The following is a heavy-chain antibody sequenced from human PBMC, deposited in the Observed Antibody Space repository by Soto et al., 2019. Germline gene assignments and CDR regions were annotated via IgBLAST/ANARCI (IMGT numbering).Heavy chain of an antibody. D-gene: IGHD3-22*01. J-gene: IGHJ6*02. CDR2: IYYSGST. CDR1: GGSISSYY. CDR3: ARDNLPTTYYYDSSGYYPGDGMDV. Sequence: SETLSLTCTVSGGSISSYYWSWIRQPPGKGLEWIGYIYYSGSTNYNPSLKSRVTISVDTSKNQFSLKLSSVTAADTAVYYCARDNLPTTYYYDSSGYYPGDGMDVWGQGTTVTVSS. V-gene: IGHV4-59*01.